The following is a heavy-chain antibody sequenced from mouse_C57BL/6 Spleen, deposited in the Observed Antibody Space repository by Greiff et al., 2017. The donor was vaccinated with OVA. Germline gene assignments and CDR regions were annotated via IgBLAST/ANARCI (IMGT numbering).Heavy chain of an antibody. J-gene: IGHJ3*01. Sequence: EVMLVESGGNLVKPGGSLKLSCAASGFTFSDYGMHWVRQAPEKGLEWVAYISSGSSTIYYADTVKGRFTISRDNAKNTLFLQMTSLRSEDTAMYYCAQLSWFAYWGQGTLVTVSA. CDR3: AQLSWFAY. CDR2: ISSGSSTI. CDR1: GFTFSDYG. V-gene: IGHV5-17*01. D-gene: IGHD4-1*02.